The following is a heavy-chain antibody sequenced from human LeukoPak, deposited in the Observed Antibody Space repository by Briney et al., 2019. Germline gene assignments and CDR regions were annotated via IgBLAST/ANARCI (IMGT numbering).Heavy chain of an antibody. CDR2: IGSSSSYI. CDR1: GFTFSSYS. J-gene: IGHJ4*02. Sequence: KTGGSLRLSCAASGFTFSSYSMNWVRQAPGKGLEWVSSIGSSSSYIYYADSVKGRFTISSDNAKNSLYLQMNSLRAEDTAVYYCARVGSSSWGGTWYWGQGTLVTVSS. CDR3: ARVGSSSWGGTWY. V-gene: IGHV3-21*01. D-gene: IGHD6-13*01.